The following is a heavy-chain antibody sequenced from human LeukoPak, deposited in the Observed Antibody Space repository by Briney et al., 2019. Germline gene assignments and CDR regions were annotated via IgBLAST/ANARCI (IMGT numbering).Heavy chain of an antibody. Sequence: GGSLRLSCAASGFTFSTYEMNWVRQVPGKGLEWVSYISSSGSAIYYADSVKGRFTISRDNAKNSLYLQMNSLRAKDTAIYYCAREGSITYWGQGTLVTVSS. J-gene: IGHJ4*02. CDR3: AREGSITY. V-gene: IGHV3-48*03. CDR1: GFTFSTYE. CDR2: ISSSGSAI. D-gene: IGHD3-10*01.